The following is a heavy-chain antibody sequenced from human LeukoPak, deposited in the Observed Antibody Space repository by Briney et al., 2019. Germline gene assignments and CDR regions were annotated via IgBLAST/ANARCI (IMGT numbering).Heavy chain of an antibody. CDR2: ISPYNGNT. D-gene: IGHD6-19*01. CDR1: GYDFTSVG. V-gene: IGHV1-18*01. Sequence: ASVKVSCKASGYDFTSVGITWVRRAPGQGLEWMGWISPYNGNTRYAQKFQGRVAMTTDTSTTTAYMELRGLRFNDTAGYYCLRAGPGSGWYHAYWGQGTLVTVSS. J-gene: IGHJ4*02. CDR3: LRAGPGSGWYHAY.